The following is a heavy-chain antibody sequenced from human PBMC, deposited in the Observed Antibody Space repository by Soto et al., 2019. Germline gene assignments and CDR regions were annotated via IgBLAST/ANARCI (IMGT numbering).Heavy chain of an antibody. J-gene: IGHJ4*02. CDR1: GGSISSSSYY. D-gene: IGHD5-18*01. CDR3: ARYSYGANLGY. Sequence: AETLSLTCTVSGGSISSSSYYWGWIRQPPGKGLEWIGSIYYSGSTYYNPSLKSRVTISVDTSKNQFSLKLSSVTAADTAVYYCARYSYGANLGYWGQGTLVTVSS. CDR2: IYYSGST. V-gene: IGHV4-39*01.